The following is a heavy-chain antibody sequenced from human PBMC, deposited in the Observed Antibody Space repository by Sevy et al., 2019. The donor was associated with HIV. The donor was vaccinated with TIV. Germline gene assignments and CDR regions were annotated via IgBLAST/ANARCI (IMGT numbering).Heavy chain of an antibody. CDR1: GITFNTYA. D-gene: IGHD1-1*01. V-gene: IGHV3-30*18. Sequence: GESLKISCAASGITFNTYAMQWVRQAPGKGLEWVAVISYDGRKKYYADSVKGRFTISRDHSKNTLYMQMNSVRPEDTAVYYCAKDGGWYNYAPSDYWGQGTLVTVSS. CDR2: ISYDGRKK. J-gene: IGHJ4*02. CDR3: AKDGGWYNYAPSDY.